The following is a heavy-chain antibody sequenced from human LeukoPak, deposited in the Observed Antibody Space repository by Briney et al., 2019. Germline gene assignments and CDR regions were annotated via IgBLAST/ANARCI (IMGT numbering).Heavy chain of an antibody. V-gene: IGHV3-23*01. J-gene: IGHJ6*04. Sequence: GGSLRLSRAASGFTFSSYAMSWVRQAPGKGLEWVSAISGSGGSTYYADSVKGRFTISRDNSKNTLYLQMNSLRAEDTAVYYCAKSLSARGDLRYYYYGMDVWGKGTTVTVSS. D-gene: IGHD4-17*01. CDR2: ISGSGGST. CDR3: AKSLSARGDLRYYYYGMDV. CDR1: GFTFSSYA.